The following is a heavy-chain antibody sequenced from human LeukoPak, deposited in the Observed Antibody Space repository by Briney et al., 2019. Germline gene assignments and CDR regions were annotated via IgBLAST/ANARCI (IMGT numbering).Heavy chain of an antibody. J-gene: IGHJ6*02. V-gene: IGHV1-18*01. CDR3: ARDEQWLVPISRPFYGMDV. D-gene: IGHD6-19*01. Sequence: ASVKVSRKASGYTFTSSGISWVRQAPGQGLEWMGWINTYNGNTNYAQKLQGRVTMTTDTPTSTAYMELRSLRSDDTVVYYCARDEQWLVPISRPFYGMDVWGQGTTVTVSS. CDR1: GYTFTSSG. CDR2: INTYNGNT.